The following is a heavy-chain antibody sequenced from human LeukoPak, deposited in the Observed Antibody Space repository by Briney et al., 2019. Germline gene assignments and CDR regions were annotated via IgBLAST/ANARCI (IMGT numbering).Heavy chain of an antibody. V-gene: IGHV3-48*01. CDR3: ARRFDS. J-gene: IGHJ4*02. CDR2: IGPGGDI. Sequence: GGSLRLSCAASGFSFTAYSMNWVRQAPGRGLEWISYIGPGGDIYYADSVTGRFTVSRDTAKNSLYLQMNGLRVGDTAVYYCARRFDSWGQGTLVTVPS. CDR1: GFSFTAYS.